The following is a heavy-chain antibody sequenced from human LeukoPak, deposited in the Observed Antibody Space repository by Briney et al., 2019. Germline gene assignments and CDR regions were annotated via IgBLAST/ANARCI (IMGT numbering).Heavy chain of an antibody. CDR3: AREILYDSTGYYL. CDR2: INHSGST. V-gene: IGHV4-34*01. D-gene: IGHD3-22*01. Sequence: SKTLSLTCAVYGGSFSGYYWSWIRQPPGKGLEWIGEINHSGSTNYNPSLKSRVTISVDTSKNQFSLNLRSVTAADTAVYYCAREILYDSTGYYLWGQGTLVTVSS. J-gene: IGHJ4*02. CDR1: GGSFSGYY.